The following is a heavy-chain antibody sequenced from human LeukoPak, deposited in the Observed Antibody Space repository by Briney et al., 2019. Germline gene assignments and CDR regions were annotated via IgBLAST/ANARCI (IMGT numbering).Heavy chain of an antibody. Sequence: SVKVSCKASGGTFSSYAISWVRQAPGQGLEWMGGIIPIFGTANYAQKFQGRVTITADESTSTAYMELRSLRSEDTAVYYCAREGNSRDWFDPWGQGTLVTVSS. CDR2: IIPIFGTA. J-gene: IGHJ5*02. D-gene: IGHD2-21*01. CDR1: GGTFSSYA. V-gene: IGHV1-69*01. CDR3: AREGNSRDWFDP.